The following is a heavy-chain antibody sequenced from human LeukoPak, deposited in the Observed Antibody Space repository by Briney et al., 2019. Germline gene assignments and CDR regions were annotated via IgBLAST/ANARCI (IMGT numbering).Heavy chain of an antibody. J-gene: IGHJ4*02. V-gene: IGHV3-48*04. CDR3: ARDHKWAFDY. Sequence: HPGGSLRLSCATSGFTFSDYSMNWVRQAPGRGLEWISYIGLGSGFVSYSDSVKGRFTISRDTARNSVDLQMSSLRADDTAVYYCARDHKWAFDYWGQGTLVTVSS. CDR2: IGLGSGFV. D-gene: IGHD1-26*01. CDR1: GFTFSDYS.